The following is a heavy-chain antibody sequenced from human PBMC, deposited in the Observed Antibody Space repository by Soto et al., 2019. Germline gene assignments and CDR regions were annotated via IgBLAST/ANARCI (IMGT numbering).Heavy chain of an antibody. CDR2: ISGSGGST. J-gene: IGHJ6*04. Sequence: PGGSLRLSCAASGFTFSSYAMSRVRQAPGKGLEWVSAISGSGGSTYYADSVKGRFTISRDNSKNTLYLQMNSLKAEDTAVYYCAKDQSGFAPYYYYGMDVGGKDTTVTAS. CDR1: GFTFSSYA. D-gene: IGHD5-12*01. CDR3: AKDQSGFAPYYYYGMDV. V-gene: IGHV3-23*01.